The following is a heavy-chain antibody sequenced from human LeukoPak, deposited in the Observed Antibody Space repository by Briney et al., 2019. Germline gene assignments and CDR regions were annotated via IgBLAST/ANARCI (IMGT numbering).Heavy chain of an antibody. D-gene: IGHD6-19*01. V-gene: IGHV4-59*08. CDR1: GGSISTSN. Sequence: SATLSLTWTVAGGSISTSNCGWLRQPPGKGLGWSGYIYYGGCTNYNPSLKSRVTTSVDTSKNQFSLKLTSVTAADTAVYYCARHLVTSKGWYYFDYWGQGTLVTVSS. CDR3: ARHLVTSKGWYYFDY. J-gene: IGHJ4*02. CDR2: IYYGGCT.